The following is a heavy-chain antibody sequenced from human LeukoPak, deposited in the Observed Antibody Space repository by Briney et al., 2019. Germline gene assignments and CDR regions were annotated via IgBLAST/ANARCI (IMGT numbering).Heavy chain of an antibody. CDR2: IYSGGST. Sequence: GSLRLSCTASGFTFSSYGMHWVRQAPGKGLDWVSVIYSGGSTYYADSVKGRFTISRDNSKNTLYLQMNSLRADDTAVYYCARVYYGSGSLHYYYYYMDVWGKGTTVTISS. CDR1: GFTFSSYG. D-gene: IGHD3-10*01. V-gene: IGHV3-53*01. J-gene: IGHJ6*03. CDR3: ARVYYGSGSLHYYYYYMDV.